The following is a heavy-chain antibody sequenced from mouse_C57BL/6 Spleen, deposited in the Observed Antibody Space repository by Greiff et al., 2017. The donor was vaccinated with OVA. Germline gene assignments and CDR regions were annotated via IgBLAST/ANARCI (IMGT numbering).Heavy chain of an antibody. CDR1: GFTFSSYG. D-gene: IGHD2-4*01. CDR3: ARLSYDPSWFAY. CDR2: ISSGGSYT. Sequence: EVKLVESGGDLVKPGGSLKLSCAASGFTFSSYGMSWVRQTPDKRLEWVATISSGGSYTYYPDSVKGRFTISRDNAKNTLYLQMSSLKSEDTAMYYCARLSYDPSWFAYWGQGTLVTVSA. V-gene: IGHV5-6*01. J-gene: IGHJ3*01.